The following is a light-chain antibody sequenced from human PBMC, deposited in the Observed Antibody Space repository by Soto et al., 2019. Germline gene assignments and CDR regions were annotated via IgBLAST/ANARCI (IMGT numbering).Light chain of an antibody. J-gene: IGKJ1*01. CDR2: WAS. CDR3: QQYYGSPRT. V-gene: IGKV4-1*01. Sequence: DIVMTQSPDSLAVFLGERATIKCKSSQSLLYSPNKKNYFAWYQQKSGQPPKLLIYWASTRESGVPDRFSGGGSGTYFTLTITGLQAADVEVYFCQQYYGSPRTFGQGTKV. CDR1: QSLLYSPNKKNY.